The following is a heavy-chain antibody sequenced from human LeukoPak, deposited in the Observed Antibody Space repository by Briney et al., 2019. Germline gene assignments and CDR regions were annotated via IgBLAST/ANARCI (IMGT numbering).Heavy chain of an antibody. CDR3: ARDVVTGTNYYFDY. Sequence: ASVKVSCKASGYTFISYAMHWVRQAPGQRLEWMASINGGNGCTKYSQKFQGRVTITRDTSASTVYMELSSLRSEDTAVYYCARDVVTGTNYYFDYWGQGALVTVSS. CDR2: INGGNGCT. J-gene: IGHJ4*02. D-gene: IGHD1/OR15-1a*01. CDR1: GYTFISYA. V-gene: IGHV1-3*01.